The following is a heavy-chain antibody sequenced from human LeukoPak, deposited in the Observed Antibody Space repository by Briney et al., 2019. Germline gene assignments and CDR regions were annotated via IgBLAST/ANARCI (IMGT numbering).Heavy chain of an antibody. D-gene: IGHD3-3*01. Sequence: GASVKLSCKASGYTLTGYYMHWVRQAPGQGLEWMGWINPNSGGTNYAQKFQGRVTMTRDTSISTAYMELSRLGSDDTAVYYCARDGASGYLADYWGQGTLVTVSS. J-gene: IGHJ4*02. CDR1: GYTLTGYY. CDR2: INPNSGGT. CDR3: ARDGASGYLADY. V-gene: IGHV1-2*02.